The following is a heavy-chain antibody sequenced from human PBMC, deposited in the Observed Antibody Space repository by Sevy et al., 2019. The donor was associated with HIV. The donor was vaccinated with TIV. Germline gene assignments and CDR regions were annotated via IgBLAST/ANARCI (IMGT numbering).Heavy chain of an antibody. Sequence: GESLKISCAASGFTFSYYRMSWVRQAPGKGLEWVANIKGDGREIYYVDSVKGRFTISRDNAKNSLFLEMNSLRAEDTAVYYCARDPGGRDWFDPWGQGTLVTVSS. V-gene: IGHV3-7*03. CDR3: ARDPGGRDWFDP. D-gene: IGHD2-15*01. CDR1: GFTFSYYR. J-gene: IGHJ5*02. CDR2: IKGDGREI.